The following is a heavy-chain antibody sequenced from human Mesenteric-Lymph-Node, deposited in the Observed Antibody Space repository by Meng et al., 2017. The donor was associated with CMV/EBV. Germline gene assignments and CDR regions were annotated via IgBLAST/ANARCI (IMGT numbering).Heavy chain of an antibody. J-gene: IGHJ4*02. D-gene: IGHD2-15*01. Sequence: GGSLRLSCAASGFTFSSYAMSWVRQAPGKGLEWVSAISGSGGSTYYADSVKGRFTISRDNSKNTLYLQMNSLRAEDTALYYCAKDITLMGRVVAPTFDYWGQGTLVTVSS. CDR3: AKDITLMGRVVAPTFDY. CDR2: ISGSGGST. CDR1: GFTFSSYA. V-gene: IGHV3-23*01.